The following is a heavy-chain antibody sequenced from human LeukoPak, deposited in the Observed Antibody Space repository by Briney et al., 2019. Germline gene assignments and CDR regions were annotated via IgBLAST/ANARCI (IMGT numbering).Heavy chain of an antibody. CDR3: AAVYVVGAYYFDY. J-gene: IGHJ4*02. CDR1: GGSFSGYY. V-gene: IGHV4-34*01. Sequence: SETLSLTCAVYGGSFSGYYWSWIRHTPGKGLEWIGEINRSGTTNYNPSLKSRVTMSVDTSKNQFSLKLSSVTAADTAVYYCAAVYVVGAYYFDYWGQGTLVTVSS. D-gene: IGHD1-26*01. CDR2: INRSGTT.